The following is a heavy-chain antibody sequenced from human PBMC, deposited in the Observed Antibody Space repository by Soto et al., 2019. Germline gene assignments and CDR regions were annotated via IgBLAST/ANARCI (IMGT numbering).Heavy chain of an antibody. CDR2: TYYRSKWYN. CDR3: ARPAYIAAPGGTNITWVRAV. D-gene: IGHD1-1*01. J-gene: IGHJ6*02. Sequence: PSQSLSLTCAISRDSLSSNSAAWNWIRQSPSRGLEWLGRTYYRSKWYNDYPPSVKSRITINPDTSKNQFSLHLNSVTPGDTAAYYWARPAYIAAPGGTNITWVRAVGGQGTTV. CDR1: RDSLSSNSAA. V-gene: IGHV6-1*01.